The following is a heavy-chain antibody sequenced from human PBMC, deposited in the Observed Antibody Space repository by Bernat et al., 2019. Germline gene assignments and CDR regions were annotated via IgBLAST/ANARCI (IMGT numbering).Heavy chain of an antibody. CDR2: ISYDGSNK. CDR3: ARDHSPTIFGVATLDALDS. J-gene: IGHJ3*02. D-gene: IGHD3-3*01. Sequence: QVQLVESGGGVVQPGRSLRLSCAASGFTFSSYAMHWVRQAPGKGLEWVAVISYDGSNKYYADSVKGRFTISRDNSKNTLYLQMNSLRAEDTAVYDCARDHSPTIFGVATLDALDSWGQGTMVTVSS. CDR1: GFTFSSYA. V-gene: IGHV3-30-3*01.